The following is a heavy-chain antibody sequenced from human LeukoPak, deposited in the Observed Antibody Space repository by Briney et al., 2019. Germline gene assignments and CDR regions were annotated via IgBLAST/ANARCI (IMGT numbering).Heavy chain of an antibody. Sequence: GGSLRLSCAASGFTFSRYTMNWVRQAPGKGLEWVSYISSSGDTKYYADSVKGRFTISRDNAKNSLYLQMNSLRAEDTAVYYCARDNNPLDFWSGYFTTRNWFDPWGQGILVTVSS. CDR1: GFTFSRYT. D-gene: IGHD3-3*01. V-gene: IGHV3-48*04. CDR2: ISSSGDTK. CDR3: ARDNNPLDFWSGYFTTRNWFDP. J-gene: IGHJ5*02.